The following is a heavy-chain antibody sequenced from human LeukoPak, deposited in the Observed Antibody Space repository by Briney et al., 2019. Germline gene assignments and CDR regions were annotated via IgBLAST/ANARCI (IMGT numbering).Heavy chain of an antibody. D-gene: IGHD5-24*01. J-gene: IGHJ5*01. CDR2: MYHSGST. CDR3: AREGPRDAYNRDNYIDS. V-gene: IGHV4-59*01. CDR1: GGSITRYY. Sequence: SETLSLTCTVSGGSITRYYWSRIRQPPGKGLEWIGYMYHSGSTNYNPSLKSRVGISVDTSKIQFSLRLSSVTSADTAVYYCAREGPRDAYNRDNYIDSWGQGTLVTVSS.